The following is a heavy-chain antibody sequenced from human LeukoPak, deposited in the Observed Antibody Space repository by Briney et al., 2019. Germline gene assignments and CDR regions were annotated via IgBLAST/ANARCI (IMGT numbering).Heavy chain of an antibody. D-gene: IGHD4-11*01. V-gene: IGHV3-11*06. CDR3: ARAPHYSNYGPYYYGMDV. J-gene: IGHJ6*02. CDR2: ISSSGSYT. CDR1: GFTFSDYY. Sequence: TGGSLRLSCAASGFTFSDYYMSWIRQAPGKGLEWVSYISSSGSYTNYADSVKGRFTISRDNAKNSLYLEMNSLRAEDTAVYYCARAPHYSNYGPYYYGMDVWGQGTTVTVSS.